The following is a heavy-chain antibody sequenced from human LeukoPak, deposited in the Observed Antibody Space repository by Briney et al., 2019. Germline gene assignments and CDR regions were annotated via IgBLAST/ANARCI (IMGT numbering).Heavy chain of an antibody. D-gene: IGHD2-15*01. J-gene: IGHJ5*02. CDR3: ATETECSGGTCYSYGWFDP. V-gene: IGHV4-61*01. CDR1: GGSVSSGLNN. Sequence: SETLSLTCTVSGGSVSSGLNNWSWIRQPPGKGLEWIGYISYTGCAIYNPSLKNRVTISIDWSTNQFSLTLGSVTAADTAVYYCATETECSGGTCYSYGWFDPWGQGTQVIVSS. CDR2: ISYTGCA.